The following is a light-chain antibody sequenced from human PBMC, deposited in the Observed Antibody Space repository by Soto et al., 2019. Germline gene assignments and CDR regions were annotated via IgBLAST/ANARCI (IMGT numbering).Light chain of an antibody. CDR2: DAS. CDR1: QSVSSY. Sequence: EIVLTQSPATLSLSPGERATLSCRASQSVSSYLAWYQYTPGQAPRLLIYDASNRATGIPARFSGSGSGTDFTLTISSLESEDFAVYYCQQRSNWPLTFGGGTKVEI. J-gene: IGKJ4*01. CDR3: QQRSNWPLT. V-gene: IGKV3-11*01.